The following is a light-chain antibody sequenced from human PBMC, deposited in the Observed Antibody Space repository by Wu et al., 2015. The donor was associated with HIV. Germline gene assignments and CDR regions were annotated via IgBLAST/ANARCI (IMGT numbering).Light chain of an antibody. V-gene: IGKV3-20*01. Sequence: EIVLTQSPGTLSLSPGERATLSCRASQSVTNSRLAWYQQKPGQAPRLLIYGVSNRATGIPDRFSGSGSGTDFTLSISSLQPEDSAVYHCHQYSSSFTFGPGTKLDIK. J-gene: IGKJ3*01. CDR3: HQYSSSFT. CDR1: QSVTNSR. CDR2: GVS.